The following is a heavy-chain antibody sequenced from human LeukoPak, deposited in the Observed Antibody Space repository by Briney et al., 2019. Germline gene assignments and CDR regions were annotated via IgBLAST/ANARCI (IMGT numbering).Heavy chain of an antibody. Sequence: SVKVSCKASGGTFSRYGINWVRQAPGQGLEWMGGIIPIFGAASYAQKFQGRVTMTRDMSTSTVYMELSSLRSEDTAVYYCASSIAVAGCIDYWGQGTLVTVSS. CDR2: IIPIFGAA. D-gene: IGHD6-19*01. CDR3: ASSIAVAGCIDY. CDR1: GGTFSRYG. V-gene: IGHV1-69*05. J-gene: IGHJ4*02.